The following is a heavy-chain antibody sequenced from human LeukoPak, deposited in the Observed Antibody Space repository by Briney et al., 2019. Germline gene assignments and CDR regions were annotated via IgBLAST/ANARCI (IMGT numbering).Heavy chain of an antibody. CDR1: GFTFSTYA. CDR3: AKDREIYSGSYYYFDY. CDR2: TSATGDTT. V-gene: IGHV3-23*01. Sequence: PGWSLRLSCAASGFTFSTYAMNWVRQAPGKGLEWVSATSATGDTTSYAGSVKGRFIISRDNSKNTLYLQMSSLRAEDTAVYYCAKDREIYSGSYYYFDYWGQGTLVTVSS. J-gene: IGHJ4*02. D-gene: IGHD1-26*01.